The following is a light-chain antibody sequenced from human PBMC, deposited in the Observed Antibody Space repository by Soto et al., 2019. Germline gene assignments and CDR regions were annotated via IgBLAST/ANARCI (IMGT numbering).Light chain of an antibody. CDR2: AAS. Sequence: EIVLTQSPGTLSLSPGERATLSCRASQSISSSYLAWYQQKPGQAPRLLIYAASSRATGIPDRFSGSGAGTDFTLTTGRLEPEDFALYYCQQYGSSSYTFGQGTQSEIK. V-gene: IGKV3-20*01. CDR3: QQYGSSSYT. CDR1: QSISSSY. J-gene: IGKJ2*01.